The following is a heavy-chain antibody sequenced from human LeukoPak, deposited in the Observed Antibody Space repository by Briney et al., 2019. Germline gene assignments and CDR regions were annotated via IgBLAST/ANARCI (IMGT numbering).Heavy chain of an antibody. J-gene: IGHJ6*02. Sequence: GGSLRLSCAASGFTFSSFGMNWVRQAPGKGLEWVSYISDSSSLTYYADSVKGRFTISRDNAKNSLSLQLNSLRDEDTAVYFCAKVIRGGYGMDIWGQGTTVTVSS. V-gene: IGHV3-48*02. CDR2: ISDSSSLT. CDR1: GFTFSSFG. D-gene: IGHD3-10*01. CDR3: AKVIRGGYGMDI.